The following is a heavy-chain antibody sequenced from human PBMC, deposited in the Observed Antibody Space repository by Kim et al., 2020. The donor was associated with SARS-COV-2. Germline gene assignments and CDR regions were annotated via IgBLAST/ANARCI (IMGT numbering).Heavy chain of an antibody. CDR3: VSYHFDY. CDR2: SRWYY. V-gene: IGHV6-1*01. Sequence: SRWYYEYAPTVKVRITISPDTTKNQFSLHLNSVTPEDTAIYYCVSYHFDYWGQGTLVTVSS. J-gene: IGHJ4*02.